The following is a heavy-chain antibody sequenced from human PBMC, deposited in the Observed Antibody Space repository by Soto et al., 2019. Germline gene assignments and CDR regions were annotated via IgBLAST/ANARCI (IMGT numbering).Heavy chain of an antibody. CDR1: GGSFSDYH. Sequence: SETLSLTCAVSGGSFSDYHWSWIRQPPGKGLEWIGEINHSGGTNYNPSLKSRVTISVDTSKNQFSLKLSSVTAADTAVYYCARGDDIVVVPAAIEPRFDPWGQGTLVTVSS. D-gene: IGHD2-2*01. CDR2: INHSGGT. J-gene: IGHJ5*02. CDR3: ARGDDIVVVPAAIEPRFDP. V-gene: IGHV4-34*09.